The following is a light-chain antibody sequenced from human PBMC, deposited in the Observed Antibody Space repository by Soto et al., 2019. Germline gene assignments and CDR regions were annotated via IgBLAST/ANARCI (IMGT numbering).Light chain of an antibody. CDR3: SSYTSSSTVV. CDR2: DVS. CDR1: SSDVGGYNY. Sequence: QSVLTQPASVSGSPGQSITISCTGTSSDVGGYNYVSWYQHHPGKAPKLMIYDVSTRPSGVSNRFSGSKSDNTASLTISGLQAEDEADYYCSSYTSSSTVVFGGGTKLTVL. J-gene: IGLJ2*01. V-gene: IGLV2-14*03.